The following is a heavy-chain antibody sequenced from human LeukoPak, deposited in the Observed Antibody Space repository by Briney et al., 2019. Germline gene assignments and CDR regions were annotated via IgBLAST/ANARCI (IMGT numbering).Heavy chain of an antibody. CDR3: ASASSHRIAAGGDY. CDR2: ISSSGSTI. J-gene: IGHJ4*02. D-gene: IGHD6-13*01. CDR1: GFTFSSYE. Sequence: PGGSLRLSCAASGFTFSSYEMNWVRQAPGKGLEWVSYISSSGSTIYYADSVKGRFTISRDNAKNSLYLQMNSLRAEDTAVYYCASASSHRIAAGGDYWGQGTLVTASS. V-gene: IGHV3-48*03.